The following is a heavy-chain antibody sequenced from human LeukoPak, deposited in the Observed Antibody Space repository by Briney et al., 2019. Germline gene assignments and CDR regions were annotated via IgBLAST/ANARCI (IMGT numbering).Heavy chain of an antibody. Sequence: GGSLRLSCAASGFTFSSYSMNWVRQAPGKGLEWVSFISSSTSYISYADSVKGRFAISRDNSKNTLYLQMNSLRAEDTAVYYCAKAYRYCTTTSCSHEEFDYWGQGTLVTVSS. CDR2: ISSSTSYI. V-gene: IGHV3-21*01. D-gene: IGHD2-2*01. CDR3: AKAYRYCTTTSCSHEEFDY. J-gene: IGHJ4*02. CDR1: GFTFSSYS.